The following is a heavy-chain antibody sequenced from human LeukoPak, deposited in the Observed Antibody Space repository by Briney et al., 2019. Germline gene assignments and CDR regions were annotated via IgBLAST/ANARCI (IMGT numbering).Heavy chain of an antibody. CDR2: IYHSGSP. V-gene: IGHV4-4*02. D-gene: IGHD1-1*01. CDR3: ARVNINNWHSCDY. CDR1: GGSIGSNNW. J-gene: IGHJ4*02. Sequence: PSETLSLTCAVSGGSIGSNNWWGWVRQPPGKGLEWIGEIYHSGSPNYNPSLKSRVTISVDKSRNHFSLNLSSVTAADTAVYYCARVNINNWHSCDYWGPGTLVTVSS.